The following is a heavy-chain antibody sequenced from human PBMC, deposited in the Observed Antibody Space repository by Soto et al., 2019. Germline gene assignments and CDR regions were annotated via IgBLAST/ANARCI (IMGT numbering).Heavy chain of an antibody. CDR2: ISAYNGNT. CDR1: GYTFTSYA. V-gene: IGHV1-18*01. J-gene: IGHJ6*02. Sequence: ASVKVSCKASGYTFTSYAMHWVRQAPGQRLEWMGWISAYNGNTNYAQKLQGRVTMTTDTSTSTAYMELRSLRSDDTAVYYCAREAGEDTYYYYGMDVWGQGTTVTVSS. D-gene: IGHD3-10*01. CDR3: AREAGEDTYYYYGMDV.